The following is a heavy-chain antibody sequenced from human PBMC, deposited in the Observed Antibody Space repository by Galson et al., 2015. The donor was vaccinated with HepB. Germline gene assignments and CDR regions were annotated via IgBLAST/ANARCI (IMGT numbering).Heavy chain of an antibody. CDR3: AHTKAVILIH. J-gene: IGHJ4*02. CDR1: GFSLSTSGVG. CDR2: FYWDDDQ. V-gene: IGHV2-5*02. Sequence: PALVKPTQTLTLTCTFSGFSLSTSGVGVGWIRQPPGKALEWLALFYWDDDQRYSPSLKNRLTVTKDTSENQVVLTMTNMDPADTATYYCAHTKAVILIHWGLGTLVTVSS. D-gene: IGHD2-21*01.